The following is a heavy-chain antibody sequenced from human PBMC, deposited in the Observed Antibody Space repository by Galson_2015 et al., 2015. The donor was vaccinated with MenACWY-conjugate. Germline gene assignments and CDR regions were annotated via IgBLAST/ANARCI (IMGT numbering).Heavy chain of an antibody. V-gene: IGHV4-59*08. CDR3: ARLPIWGSSYGYFDY. Sequence: SETLSLTCTVSGASISSHHWSWFRQPPGKGLEWIAYIRDTGSLKDNPSLKSRVTMSADKSNNQFSLRLISVTAADTAVYYCARLPIWGSSYGYFDYWGQGILVAVSS. CDR1: GASISSHH. D-gene: IGHD5-18*01. J-gene: IGHJ4*02. CDR2: IRDTGSL.